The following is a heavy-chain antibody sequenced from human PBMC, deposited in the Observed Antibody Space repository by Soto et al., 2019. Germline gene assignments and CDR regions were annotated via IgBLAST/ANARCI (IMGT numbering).Heavy chain of an antibody. CDR1: GYTFTSYG. CDR3: ARDRYDILTGPNYYGMDV. D-gene: IGHD3-9*01. CDR2: ISAYNGNT. J-gene: IGHJ6*02. V-gene: IGHV1-18*01. Sequence: ASVKVSCKASGYTFTSYGISWVRQAPGQGLEWVGWISAYNGNTNYAQKLQGRVTMTTDTSTSTAYMELRSLRSDDTAVYYCARDRYDILTGPNYYGMDVWGQGTTVTVSS.